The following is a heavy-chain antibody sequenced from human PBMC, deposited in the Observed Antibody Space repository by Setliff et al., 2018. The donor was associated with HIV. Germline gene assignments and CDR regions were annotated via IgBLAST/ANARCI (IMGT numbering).Heavy chain of an antibody. CDR1: GFSFNNAW. CDR2: IKSKTDGGTT. CDR3: TRNNVAWYQPLGYFDL. Sequence: GGSLRLSCAVSGFSFNNAWMSWVRQAAGKGLEWVGRIKSKTDGGTTDYAAPVKGRFTISRGDSKNMLYLQMNSLKTEDTAVYYCTRNNVAWYQPLGYFDLWGRGNLVTVSS. D-gene: IGHD2-2*01. J-gene: IGHJ2*01. V-gene: IGHV3-15*01.